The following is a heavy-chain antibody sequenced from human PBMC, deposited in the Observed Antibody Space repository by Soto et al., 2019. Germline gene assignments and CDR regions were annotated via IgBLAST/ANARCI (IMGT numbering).Heavy chain of an antibody. CDR2: IYYSGST. Sequence: QLHLRESGPGLVKPSETLSLTCTVSGGSMTSSSYYWGWIRQPPGKGLEWIGSIYYSGSTYYNPSLKSRVTISVDTSKNQFSLRLSSVTAADTAVYYCATQEVGGSYVYTFDPWGQGTLLTVSS. D-gene: IGHD1-26*01. J-gene: IGHJ5*02. CDR3: ATQEVGGSYVYTFDP. CDR1: GGSMTSSSYY. V-gene: IGHV4-39*01.